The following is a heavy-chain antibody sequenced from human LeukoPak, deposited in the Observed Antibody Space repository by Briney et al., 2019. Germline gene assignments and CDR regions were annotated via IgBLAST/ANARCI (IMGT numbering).Heavy chain of an antibody. V-gene: IGHV3-7*01. Sequence: GGSLRLSCAASEFSVGSNYMTWVRQAPGKGLDWVANIKQDGSEKYYVDSVKGRFTISRDNAKNSLYLQMNSLRAEDTAVYYCARDRNTDFWSGYYTNYFDYWGQGTLVTVSS. CDR3: ARDRNTDFWSGYYTNYFDY. CDR1: EFSVGSNY. D-gene: IGHD3-3*01. J-gene: IGHJ4*02. CDR2: IKQDGSEK.